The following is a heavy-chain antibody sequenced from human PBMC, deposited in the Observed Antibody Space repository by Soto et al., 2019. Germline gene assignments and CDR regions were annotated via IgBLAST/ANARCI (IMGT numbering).Heavy chain of an antibody. CDR3: ARDYSSSYSWFDP. V-gene: IGHV4-59*01. Sequence: PSETLSLTCTVSGGSISSYYWSWIRQPPGKGLEWIGYIYYSGSTNYNPSLKSRVTISVDTSKNQFSLKLSSVTAADTAVYYCARDYSSSYSWFDPWGQGTLVTVSS. CDR1: GGSISSYY. D-gene: IGHD6-13*01. CDR2: IYYSGST. J-gene: IGHJ5*02.